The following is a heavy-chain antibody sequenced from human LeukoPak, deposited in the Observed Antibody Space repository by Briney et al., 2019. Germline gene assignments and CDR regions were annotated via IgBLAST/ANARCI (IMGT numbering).Heavy chain of an antibody. V-gene: IGHV3-48*04. CDR2: ISSSSSTI. D-gene: IGHD3-10*02. CDR3: ARGDVTAFDY. CDR1: GFTFSGYG. J-gene: IGHJ4*02. Sequence: GGSLRLSCAASGFTFSGYGMNWVRQAPGKGLEWVSYISSSSSTIYYADSVKGRFTISRDNAKNSLYLQMNSLRAEDTAVYYCARGDVTAFDYWGQGTLVTVSS.